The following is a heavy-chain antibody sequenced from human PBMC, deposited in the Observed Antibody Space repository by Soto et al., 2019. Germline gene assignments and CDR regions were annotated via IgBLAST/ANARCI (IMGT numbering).Heavy chain of an antibody. V-gene: IGHV1-2*04. CDR1: GYTFTGYY. CDR2: INPNSGGT. D-gene: IGHD3-10*01. J-gene: IGHJ4*02. CDR3: AGSGGGSGSYFDY. Sequence: ASVKVSCKASGYTFTGYYMHWVRQAPGQGLEWMGWINPNSGGTNYAQKFQGWVTMTRDTSISTAYMELSRLRSDDAAVYYCAGSGGGSGSYFDYWGQGTLVTVSS.